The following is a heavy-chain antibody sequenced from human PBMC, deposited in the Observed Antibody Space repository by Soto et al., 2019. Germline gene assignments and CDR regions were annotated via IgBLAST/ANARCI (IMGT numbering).Heavy chain of an antibody. D-gene: IGHD1-26*01. CDR1: GFTFSSYS. CDR2: ISSSSSTI. CDR3: ATGSGSPEPVAFDI. V-gene: IGHV3-48*02. J-gene: IGHJ3*02. Sequence: GGSLRLSCAASGFTFSSYSMNWVRQAPGKGLECVSYISSSSSTIYYADSVKGRFTISRDNVKNSLYLQMNSLRDEDTAVYYCATGSGSPEPVAFDIWGQGTMVTVSS.